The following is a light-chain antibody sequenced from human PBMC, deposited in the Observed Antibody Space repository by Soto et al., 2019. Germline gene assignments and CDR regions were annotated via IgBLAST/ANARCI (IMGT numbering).Light chain of an antibody. V-gene: IGLV2-14*03. CDR1: SSDVGGYNY. CDR2: DVS. CDR3: SSYTTSNTRQIV. Sequence: QSALTHPASVSGSPGQSITISCTGTSSDVGGYNYVSWYQPHPGKAPKLMIYDVSNRPSGVSNRFAGSKSGNTASLTISGLQPEDEADYYCSSYTTSNTRQIVFGTGTKLTVL. J-gene: IGLJ1*01.